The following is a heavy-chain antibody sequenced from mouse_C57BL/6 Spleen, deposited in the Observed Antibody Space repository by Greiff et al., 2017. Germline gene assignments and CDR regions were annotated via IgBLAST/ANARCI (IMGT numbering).Heavy chain of an antibody. CDR1: GYTFTSYW. D-gene: IGHD4-1*01. V-gene: IGHV1-55*01. CDR3: ARGGTGTIFFFDY. CDR2: IYPGSGST. J-gene: IGHJ2*01. Sequence: QVQLQQPGAELVKPGASVKMSCKASGYTFTSYWITWVKQSPGQGLEWIGDIYPGSGSTNYNEKFKSKATLTVDTSSSTAYMQLSSLTSEDSAVYYCARGGTGTIFFFDYWGQGTTLTVSS.